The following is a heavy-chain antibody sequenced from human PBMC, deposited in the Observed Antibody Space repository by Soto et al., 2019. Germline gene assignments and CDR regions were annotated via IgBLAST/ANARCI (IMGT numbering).Heavy chain of an antibody. Sequence: GASVKVSCKASGYTFTSYGISWVRQAPGQGLEWMGWISAYNGNTNYAQKLQGRVTMTTDTSTSTAYMELRSLRSDDTAVYYCARYYYGSGSYYKTGYNWLDPWGQGTLVTVYS. CDR2: ISAYNGNT. J-gene: IGHJ5*02. CDR3: ARYYYGSGSYYKTGYNWLDP. D-gene: IGHD3-10*01. CDR1: GYTFTSYG. V-gene: IGHV1-18*04.